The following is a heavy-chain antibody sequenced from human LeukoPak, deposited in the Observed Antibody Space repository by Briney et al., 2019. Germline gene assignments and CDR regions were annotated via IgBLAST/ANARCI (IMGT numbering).Heavy chain of an antibody. CDR3: AELGTMIGGV. J-gene: IGHJ6*04. V-gene: IGHV3-11*04. Sequence: LSLTCTVSGYSISSGYYWGWIRQPPGKGLEWVSYISSSGSTIYYADSVKGRFTISRDNAKNSLYLQMNSLRAEDTAVYYCAELGTMIGGVWGKGTTVTISS. CDR1: GYSISSGYY. D-gene: IGHD3-10*02. CDR2: ISSSGSTI.